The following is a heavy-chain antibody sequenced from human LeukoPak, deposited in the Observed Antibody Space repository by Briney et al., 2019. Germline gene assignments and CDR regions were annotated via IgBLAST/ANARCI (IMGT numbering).Heavy chain of an antibody. D-gene: IGHD6-13*01. CDR3: ARDPGIAAAEDDY. V-gene: IGHV3-20*04. J-gene: IGHJ4*02. Sequence: PGGSLRLSCAASGFIFSNYAITWIRQAPGKGLEWVSGINWNGGSTGYADSVKGRFTISRDNAKNSLYLQMNSLRAEDTALYYCARDPGIAAAEDDYWGQGTLVTVSS. CDR2: INWNGGST. CDR1: GFIFSNYA.